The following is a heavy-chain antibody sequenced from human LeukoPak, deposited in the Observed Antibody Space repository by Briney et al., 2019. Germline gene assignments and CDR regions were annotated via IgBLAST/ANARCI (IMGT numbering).Heavy chain of an antibody. CDR3: ASPSVAVAGRGY. V-gene: IGHV4-30-2*01. CDR1: GGSISSGGYY. D-gene: IGHD6-19*01. Sequence: PSETLSLTCTVSGGSISSGGYYWSWIRQPPGKGLEWIGYIYHSGSTYYNPSLKSRVTISVDTSKNQFSLKLSSVTAADTAVYYCASPSVAVAGRGYWGQGTLVTVSS. CDR2: IYHSGST. J-gene: IGHJ4*02.